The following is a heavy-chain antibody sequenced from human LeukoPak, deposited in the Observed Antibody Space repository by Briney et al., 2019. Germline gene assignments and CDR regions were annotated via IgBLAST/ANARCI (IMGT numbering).Heavy chain of an antibody. Sequence: GGSLRLSCAASGFTFSNYWMHWVRQAPGKGLVWVSHIDTDGTITTYADSVKGRFTISRDNAKNTLYLQMNSLRAEDTAVYYCARRGAAAGTGDYWGQGTLVTVSS. CDR2: IDTDGTIT. CDR3: ARRGAAAGTGDY. J-gene: IGHJ4*02. D-gene: IGHD6-13*01. V-gene: IGHV3-74*01. CDR1: GFTFSNYW.